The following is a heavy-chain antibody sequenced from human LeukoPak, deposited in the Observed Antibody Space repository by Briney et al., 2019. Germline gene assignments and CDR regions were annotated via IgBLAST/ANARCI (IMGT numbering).Heavy chain of an antibody. CDR2: IYPGDSDT. CDR1: GYNFTSYW. D-gene: IGHD6-6*01. J-gene: IGHJ6*02. Sequence: GESLQISCKGSGYNFTSYWIGWVRQMPGKGLEWMGIIYPGDSDTRYSPSFQGQVTISADKSISTAYLQWSSLKASDTAMYYCARQTSIVASTRGMDVWGQGTTVTVSS. CDR3: ARQTSIVASTRGMDV. V-gene: IGHV5-51*01.